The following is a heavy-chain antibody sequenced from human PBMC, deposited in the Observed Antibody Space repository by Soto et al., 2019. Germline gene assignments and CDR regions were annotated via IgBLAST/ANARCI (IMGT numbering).Heavy chain of an antibody. Sequence: PSETLSLTCTVSGGTISHYSWSWVRQPPGKPLEWIGYIYYNGATNYNPSLKSRVSISVETTKNKIPLRLSSVTAADTAVYYCAGVRLRDSYCCGLDVWGQGTTVTVSS. D-gene: IGHD3-10*01. CDR1: GGTISHYS. V-gene: IGHV4-59*01. J-gene: IGHJ6*02. CDR3: AGVRLRDSYCCGLDV. CDR2: IYYNGAT.